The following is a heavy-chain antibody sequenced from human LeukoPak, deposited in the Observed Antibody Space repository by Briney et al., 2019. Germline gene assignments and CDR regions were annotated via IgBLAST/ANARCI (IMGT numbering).Heavy chain of an antibody. J-gene: IGHJ4*02. CDR1: GFTFSSYG. D-gene: IGHD4/OR15-4a*01. CDR2: IWYDGSNK. CDR3: ALNYGANLRPPFDA. Sequence: GRSLRLSCAASGFTFSSYGMHWVRQAPGKGLEWVAVIWYDGSNKYYADSVKGRFTISRDNSRNTLFLEMSSLRAEDTAIYYCALNYGANLRPPFDAWGPGTLVTVSS. V-gene: IGHV3-33*01.